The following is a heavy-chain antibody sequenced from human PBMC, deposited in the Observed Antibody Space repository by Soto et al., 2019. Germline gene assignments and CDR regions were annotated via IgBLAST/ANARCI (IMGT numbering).Heavy chain of an antibody. Sequence: QLQLQESGSGLVKPSQTLSLTCAVSGGSISSGGYSWSWIRQPPGKGLEWIGYIYYSGNTYYNPSLKSRVTISVDRSKNQFSLRLSSVTAAGTAVYYCAREIRYFDLWGRGTLVTASS. CDR2: IYYSGNT. CDR3: AREIRYFDL. V-gene: IGHV4-30-2*01. CDR1: GGSISSGGYS. J-gene: IGHJ2*01.